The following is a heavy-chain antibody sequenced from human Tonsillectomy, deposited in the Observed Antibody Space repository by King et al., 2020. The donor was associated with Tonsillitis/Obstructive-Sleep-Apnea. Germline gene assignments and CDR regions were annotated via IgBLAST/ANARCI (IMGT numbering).Heavy chain of an antibody. D-gene: IGHD3-10*01. CDR2: IYYSGST. J-gene: IGHJ4*02. V-gene: IGHV4-59*01. CDR1: GGSISTYY. CDR3: ARSGGSGSYFDY. Sequence: VQLQESGPTLVKPSETLSLTCTVSGGSISTYYWSWVQQPPERGLEWIGYIYYSGSTGYNPSLKSRVTMSLDTSNNQFSLKLTSVNAADTAVYYCARSGGSGSYFDYWGQGTLVTVSS.